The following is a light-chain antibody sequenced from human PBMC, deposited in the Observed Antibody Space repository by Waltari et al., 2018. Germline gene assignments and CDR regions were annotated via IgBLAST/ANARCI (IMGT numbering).Light chain of an antibody. CDR1: SSDVGFYDF. J-gene: IGLJ3*02. V-gene: IGLV2-14*01. Sequence: QSALTQPASVSGSPGQSITISCTGTSSDVGFYDFVSWFQQHPGKAPKVMIYNVNNRPSGVSNPFSGSKSANTASLTISGLQAEDEADYYCSSYTRRSYWVFGGGTQLTVL. CDR2: NVN. CDR3: SSYTRRSYWV.